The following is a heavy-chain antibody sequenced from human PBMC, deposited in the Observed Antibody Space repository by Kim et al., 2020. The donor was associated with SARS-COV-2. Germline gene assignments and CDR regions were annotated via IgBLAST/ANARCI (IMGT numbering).Heavy chain of an antibody. CDR2: INHSGST. CDR1: GGSFSGYY. J-gene: IGHJ4*02. Sequence: SETLSLTCAVYGGSFSGYYWSWIRQPPGKGLEWIGEINHSGSTNYNPSLKSRVTISVDTSKNQFSLKLSSVTAADTAVYYCARSWGSGSYYNSWGQGTLVTVSS. CDR3: ARSWGSGSYYNS. D-gene: IGHD3-10*01. V-gene: IGHV4-34*01.